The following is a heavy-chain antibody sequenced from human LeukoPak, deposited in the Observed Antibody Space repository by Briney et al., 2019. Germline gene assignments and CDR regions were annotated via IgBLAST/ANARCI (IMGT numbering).Heavy chain of an antibody. CDR3: ASPGARFGVVIMLDY. V-gene: IGHV3-48*01. CDR1: GFTFSSYS. D-gene: IGHD3-3*01. CDR2: ISSSSSTI. J-gene: IGHJ4*02. Sequence: PGGSLRLSCAASGFTFSSYSMNWVRQAPGKGLEWVSYISSSSSTIYYADSVKGRFTISRDNAKNSLYLQMNSLRAEDTAVYYCASPGARFGVVIMLDYWGQGTLVTVSS.